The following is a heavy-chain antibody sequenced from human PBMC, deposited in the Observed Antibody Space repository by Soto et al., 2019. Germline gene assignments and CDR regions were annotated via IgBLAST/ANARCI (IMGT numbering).Heavy chain of an antibody. D-gene: IGHD6-13*01. CDR1: GYTFTGYY. V-gene: IGHV1-2*04. J-gene: IGHJ6*02. Sequence: QVQLVQSGAEVKKPGASVKVSCKASGYTFTGYYMHWVRQAPGQGLEWMGWINPNSGGTHYAQKFQGWVTMTRDTSISTAYMERSRLTSDDTAMYYCARGRIAAAGTAYYYYGMDVWGQGTTVTVSS. CDR2: INPNSGGT. CDR3: ARGRIAAAGTAYYYYGMDV.